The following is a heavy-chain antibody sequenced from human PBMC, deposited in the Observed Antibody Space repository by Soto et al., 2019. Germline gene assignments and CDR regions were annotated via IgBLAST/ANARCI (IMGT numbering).Heavy chain of an antibody. CDR2: IIPIFGTA. Sequence: QVQLVQSGAEVKKPGSSVKVSCKASGGTFSSYAISWVRQSPGQGLEWMGGIIPIFGTANYAQKFQGRVTITADESTSTAYMELSSLRSEDTAVYYCARYLIVDSSGWYASWCDPWGQGTLVTVSS. J-gene: IGHJ5*02. D-gene: IGHD6-19*01. V-gene: IGHV1-69*01. CDR3: ARYLIVDSSGWYASWCDP. CDR1: GGTFSSYA.